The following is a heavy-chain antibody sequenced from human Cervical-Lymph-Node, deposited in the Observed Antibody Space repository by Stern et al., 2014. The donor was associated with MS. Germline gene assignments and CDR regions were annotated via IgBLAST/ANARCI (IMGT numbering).Heavy chain of an antibody. CDR1: GFTFSSYG. V-gene: IGHV3-33*01. Sequence: VQLVQSGGGVVQPGRSLRLSCAASGFTFSSYGMHWVRQAPGKGMKCLVVIWYDGSNKFYADSVKCRFTISRDNSKNTLYLQMNSLRAEDTAVYYCASHPHYWGQGTLVTVSS. CDR2: IWYDGSNK. CDR3: ASHPHY. J-gene: IGHJ4*02.